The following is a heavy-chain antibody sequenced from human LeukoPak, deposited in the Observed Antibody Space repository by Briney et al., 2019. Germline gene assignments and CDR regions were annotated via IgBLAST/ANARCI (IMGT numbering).Heavy chain of an antibody. J-gene: IGHJ2*01. Sequence: SETLSLTCTVSGGSISSGSYYWGWIRQPPGKGLEWIGYIYYSGSTYYNPSLKSRVSISQNTSKNQFSLRLSSVTAADTAMYYCARRNPTSGYFDLWGRGTLVTVSS. CDR3: ARRNPTSGYFDL. CDR1: GGSISSGSYY. V-gene: IGHV4-39*01. D-gene: IGHD2/OR15-2a*01. CDR2: IYYSGST.